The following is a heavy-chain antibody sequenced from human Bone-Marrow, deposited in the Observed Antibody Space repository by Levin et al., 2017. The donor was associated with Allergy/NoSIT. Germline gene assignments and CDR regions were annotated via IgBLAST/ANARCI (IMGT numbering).Heavy chain of an antibody. CDR2: ITASGDKT. V-gene: IGHV3-23*01. J-gene: IGHJ4*02. CDR3: TKDLLPNLGFDY. Sequence: PGGSLRLSCAASGFSFSRYALIWVRQAPGKGLEWVSSITASGDKTYFADSVRGRFTMSRDNSKNTVYLQMNSLRAEDTAIYYCTKDLLPNLGFDYWGQGTLVTVSS. D-gene: IGHD3-3*01. CDR1: GFSFSRYA.